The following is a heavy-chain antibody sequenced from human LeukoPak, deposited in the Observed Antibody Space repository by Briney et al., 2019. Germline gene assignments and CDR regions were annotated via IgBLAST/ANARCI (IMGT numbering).Heavy chain of an antibody. J-gene: IGHJ5*02. CDR1: GGTFSSYA. CDR2: IIPIFGTA. Sequence: ASVKVSCKAPGGTFSSYAISWVRQAPGQGLEWMGRIIPIFGTANYAQKFQGRVTITADKSTSTAYMELSSLRSEDTAVYYCAREGGYCSGGSCGRGEDWFDPWGQGTLVTVSS. CDR3: AREGGYCSGGSCGRGEDWFDP. D-gene: IGHD2-15*01. V-gene: IGHV1-69*06.